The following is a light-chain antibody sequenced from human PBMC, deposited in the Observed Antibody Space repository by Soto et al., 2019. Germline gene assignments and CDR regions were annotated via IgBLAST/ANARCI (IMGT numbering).Light chain of an antibody. CDR2: EVS. CDR1: TSEIGSYNY. J-gene: IGLJ2*01. Sequence: QSALTQPPSASGSPGQSVTISCTGTTSEIGSYNYVSWYQQHPGKAPKFMIYEVSKRPSGVPDRFSGSKSGNTASLTVSGLQAEDESDYYCSSYAGSDTYVVFGGGTKVTVL. CDR3: SSYAGSDTYVV. V-gene: IGLV2-8*01.